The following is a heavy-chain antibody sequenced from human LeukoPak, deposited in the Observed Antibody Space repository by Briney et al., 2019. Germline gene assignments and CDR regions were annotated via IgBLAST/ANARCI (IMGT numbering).Heavy chain of an antibody. CDR3: ARKRGVGVDTNAFDM. CDR2: INANNDGS. D-gene: IGHD3-3*01. J-gene: IGHJ3*02. V-gene: IGHV1-2*02. Sequence: ASVKVSCKASGYTITGYYMHSVRQAPGQGLEWMGWINANNDGSIYAQKFQGRGTMTRDTSINTAYMELSRLRSDDTAVYYCARKRGVGVDTNAFDMWGQGTMVTVSS. CDR1: GYTITGYY.